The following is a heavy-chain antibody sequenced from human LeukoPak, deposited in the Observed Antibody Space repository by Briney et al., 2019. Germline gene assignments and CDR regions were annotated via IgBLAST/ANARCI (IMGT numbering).Heavy chain of an antibody. J-gene: IGHJ4*02. CDR1: GFTFSSYW. D-gene: IGHD5-12*01. CDR2: IKQDGSEK. CDR3: ARSGSGYDLEKDSFDY. Sequence: GGSLRLSCAASGFTFSSYWMSWVRQAPGKGLEWVANIKQDGSEKYYVDSVKGRFTISRDNAKSSLYLQMNSLRAEDTAVYYCARSGSGYDLEKDSFDYWGQGTLVTVSS. V-gene: IGHV3-7*01.